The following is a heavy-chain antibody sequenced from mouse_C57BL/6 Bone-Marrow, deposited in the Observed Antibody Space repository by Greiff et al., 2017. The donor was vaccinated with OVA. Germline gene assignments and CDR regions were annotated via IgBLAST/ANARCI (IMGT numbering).Heavy chain of an antibody. Sequence: EVKLVESGGGLVQSGRSLRLSCATSGFTFSDFYMEWVRQAPGKGLEWIAASRNKANDYTTEYSASVKGRFIVSRDTSQSILYLQMNALRAEDTAIYYCARDASDGYSFYWYFDVWGTGTTVTVSS. D-gene: IGHD2-3*01. J-gene: IGHJ1*03. CDR1: GFTFSDFY. V-gene: IGHV7-1*01. CDR3: ARDASDGYSFYWYFDV. CDR2: SRNKANDYTT.